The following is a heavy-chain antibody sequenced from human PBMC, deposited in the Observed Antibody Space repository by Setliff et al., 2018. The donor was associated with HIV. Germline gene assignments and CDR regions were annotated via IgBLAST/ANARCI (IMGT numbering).Heavy chain of an antibody. CDR2: IYASGST. D-gene: IGHD1-26*01. V-gene: IGHV4-4*07. Sequence: SETLSLTCTVSGGSISSYYWSWIRRPAGKGLEWIGRIYASGSTNYNPSLKSRVTMSVDTSKNQFSLKLGSVTAADTAVYYCAREGTYSGTYWVRRVASFDIWGQGTMVTVSS. CDR1: GGSISSYY. CDR3: AREGTYSGTYWVRRVASFDI. J-gene: IGHJ3*02.